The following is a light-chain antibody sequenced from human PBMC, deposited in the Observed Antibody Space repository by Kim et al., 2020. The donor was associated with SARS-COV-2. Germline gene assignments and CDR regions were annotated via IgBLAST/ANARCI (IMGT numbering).Light chain of an antibody. Sequence: ASVGDRVSITCRTSQSITTWVAWFQQKPGKAPKLLIYKASSLESGVPSRFSGSGYGTEFTLTISSLQPDDFATYYCQQYNIYPFTFGPGTKVDIK. J-gene: IGKJ3*01. CDR3: QQYNIYPFT. V-gene: IGKV1-5*03. CDR2: KAS. CDR1: QSITTW.